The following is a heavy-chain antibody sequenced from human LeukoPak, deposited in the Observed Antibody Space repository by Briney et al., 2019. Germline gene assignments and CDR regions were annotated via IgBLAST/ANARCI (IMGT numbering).Heavy chain of an antibody. D-gene: IGHD3-22*01. J-gene: IGHJ4*02. CDR2: INWNGGST. CDR1: GFTFDDYG. Sequence: GGSLRLSCAASGFTFDDYGMSWVRQAPGKGLEWVSGINWNGGSTGSADSVKGRFTISRDNAKNSLYLQMNSLRAEDTALYYCARDPNYYYDSSGYFPFDYWGQGALVTVSS. V-gene: IGHV3-20*04. CDR3: ARDPNYYYDSSGYFPFDY.